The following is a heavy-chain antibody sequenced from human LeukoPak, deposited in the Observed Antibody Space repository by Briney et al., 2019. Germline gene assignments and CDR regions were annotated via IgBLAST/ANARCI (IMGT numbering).Heavy chain of an antibody. V-gene: IGHV3-30-3*01. CDR2: ISYDGSNK. J-gene: IGHJ4*02. D-gene: IGHD1-26*01. CDR3: AIDRVGATDYFDY. Sequence: GSLRLSCAASGFTFSSYAMHWVRQAPGKGLEWVAVISYDGSNKYYADSVKGRFTISRDNSKNTLYLQMNSLRAEDTAVYYCAIDRVGATDYFDYWGQGTLVTVSS. CDR1: GFTFSSYA.